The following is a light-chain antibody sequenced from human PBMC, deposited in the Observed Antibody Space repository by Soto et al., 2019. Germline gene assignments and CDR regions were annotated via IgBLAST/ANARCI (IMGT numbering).Light chain of an antibody. V-gene: IGKV3-11*01. Sequence: VLTQSRDVLSLSPGQTATLSCRASESVGRYVAWYQQKVGQAPRLLIYDAFTRATGVAARFSGSGSATDFTLTISGLEPEGFAVYYCHQRARWPSTFGPGTKVEIK. J-gene: IGKJ2*02. CDR1: ESVGRY. CDR2: DAF. CDR3: HQRARWPST.